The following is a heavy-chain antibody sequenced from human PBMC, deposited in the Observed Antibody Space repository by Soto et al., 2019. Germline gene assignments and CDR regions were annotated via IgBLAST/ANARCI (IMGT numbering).Heavy chain of an antibody. Sequence: GGSLRLSCAASGFTFNTYNMNWVRQAPGKGLEWVSSSSSSGSFLYYADSVKGRFTISRDNAQNSLYLQMSSLRAEDTAMYFCVRDDYGDDSWGQGTLVTVSS. J-gene: IGHJ4*02. CDR2: SSSSGSFL. D-gene: IGHD4-17*01. CDR1: GFTFNTYN. V-gene: IGHV3-21*06. CDR3: VRDDYGDDS.